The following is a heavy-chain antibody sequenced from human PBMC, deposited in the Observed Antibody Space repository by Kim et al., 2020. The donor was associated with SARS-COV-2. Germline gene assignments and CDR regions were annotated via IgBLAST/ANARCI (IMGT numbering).Heavy chain of an antibody. Sequence: SVKVSCKASGGTFSSYGISWVRQAPGQGLEWMGRIIPILGITKYAQKVQGRVTIAADESTSTVYMELSSLRSDDTAVYYCARDLKTADSSGYRTPFDYWGQGTLVTVSS. J-gene: IGHJ4*02. V-gene: IGHV1-69*04. D-gene: IGHD3-22*01. CDR2: IIPILGIT. CDR1: GGTFSSYG. CDR3: ARDLKTADSSGYRTPFDY.